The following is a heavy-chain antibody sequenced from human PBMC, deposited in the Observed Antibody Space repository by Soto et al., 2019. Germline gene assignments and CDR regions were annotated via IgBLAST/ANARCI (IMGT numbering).Heavy chain of an antibody. Sequence: PGGSLGLSCAASGFTFSSYSMNWVRQAPGKGLEWVTFISFNGKNTDYADSVKGRFTVSRDNARNTLYLQMNSLRAEDTAVYYCADMGGYDSVGGADWGQGALVTSPQ. D-gene: IGHD3-16*01. CDR3: ADMGGYDSVGGAD. J-gene: IGHJ4*02. CDR2: ISFNGKNT. V-gene: IGHV3-30*03. CDR1: GFTFSSYS.